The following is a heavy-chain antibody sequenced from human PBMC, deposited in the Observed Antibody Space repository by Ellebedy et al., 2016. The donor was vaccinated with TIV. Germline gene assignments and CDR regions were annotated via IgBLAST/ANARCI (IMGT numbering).Heavy chain of an antibody. Sequence: PGGSLRLSCAASGFTVSSNYMTWVRQAPGKGLEWVSVIYSGGSTYYADSVKGRFTISRDNSKNTLYLQMNSLKAEDTAVYSCASDRVYCGGDCYFSYSNYGMDVWGQGTTVTVSS. CDR1: GFTVSSNY. J-gene: IGHJ6*02. CDR2: IYSGGST. D-gene: IGHD2-21*02. CDR3: ASDRVYCGGDCYFSYSNYGMDV. V-gene: IGHV3-66*01.